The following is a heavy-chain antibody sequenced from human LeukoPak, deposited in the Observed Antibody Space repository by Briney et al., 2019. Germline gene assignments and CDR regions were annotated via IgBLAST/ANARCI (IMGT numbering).Heavy chain of an antibody. CDR1: GFTFSSYS. V-gene: IGHV3-21*01. CDR2: ISSSSSYI. CDR3: ARASPHCSGGSCYPTYYYYMDV. D-gene: IGHD2-15*01. Sequence: GGSLRLSCAASGFTFSSYSMNWVRQAPGKGLEWVSSISSSSSYIYDADSVKGRFTIPRDNAKNSLYLQMNSLRAEDTAVYYCARASPHCSGGSCYPTYYYYMDVWGKGTTVTVSS. J-gene: IGHJ6*03.